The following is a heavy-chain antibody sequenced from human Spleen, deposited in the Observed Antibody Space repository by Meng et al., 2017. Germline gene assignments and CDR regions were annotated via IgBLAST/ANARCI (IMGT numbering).Heavy chain of an antibody. J-gene: IGHJ4*02. CDR1: GFTFSNSD. D-gene: IGHD3-10*01. CDR3: ARDRGSGSYYLRGVDY. V-gene: IGHV3-21*01. CDR2: ISSSSSYI. Sequence: GESLKISCAASGFTFSNSDMNWVRQAPGKGLEWVSSISSSSSYIYYADSVKGRFTISRDNAKNSLYLQMNSLRAEDTAVYYCARDRGSGSYYLRGVDYWGQGTLVTVSS.